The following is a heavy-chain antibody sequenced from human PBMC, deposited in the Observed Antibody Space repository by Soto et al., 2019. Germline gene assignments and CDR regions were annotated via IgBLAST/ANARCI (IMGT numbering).Heavy chain of an antibody. J-gene: IGHJ6*02. D-gene: IGHD6-13*01. Sequence: PGESLKISCKGSGYSFTIYWIGWVRQMPGKGLEWMGIIYPGDSDTRYSPSFQGQVTISADKSISTAYLQWSSLKASDTAMYYCARRIAAAGTYYYYGMDVWGQGTTVTVSS. V-gene: IGHV5-51*01. CDR2: IYPGDSDT. CDR1: GYSFTIYW. CDR3: ARRIAAAGTYYYYGMDV.